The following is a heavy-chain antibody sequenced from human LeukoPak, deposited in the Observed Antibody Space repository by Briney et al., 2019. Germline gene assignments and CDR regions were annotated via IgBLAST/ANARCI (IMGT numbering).Heavy chain of an antibody. CDR1: GFTFSKHA. CDR3: ARAPFGPATYLQY. D-gene: IGHD3-10*01. Sequence: GGSLRLSCETSGFTFSKHALNWVRQAPGRGLEGVSSISSSGTYIYYAASLKGRFTLSTDHATHILSLQMSSLRAADTAIYYCARAPFGPATYLQYWGQGTLVIVSS. V-gene: IGHV3-21*01. J-gene: IGHJ1*01. CDR2: ISSSGTYI.